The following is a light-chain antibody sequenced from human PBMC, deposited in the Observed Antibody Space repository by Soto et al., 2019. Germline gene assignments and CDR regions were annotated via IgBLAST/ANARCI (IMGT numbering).Light chain of an antibody. CDR3: QQYNNWPPRT. CDR2: GAS. Sequence: EIVMTQSPATLSVSPGERATLSCRASQTVSSNLAWYQQKPGQAPRLLIYGASTRATGITARFSGSWSGTEFTLTISSLQSEDFAVYYCQQYNNWPPRTFGQGTKLAIK. V-gene: IGKV3-15*01. CDR1: QTVSSN. J-gene: IGKJ2*01.